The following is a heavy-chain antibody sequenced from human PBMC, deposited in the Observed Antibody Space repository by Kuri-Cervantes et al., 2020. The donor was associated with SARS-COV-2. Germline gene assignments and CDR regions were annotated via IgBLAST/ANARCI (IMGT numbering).Heavy chain of an antibody. D-gene: IGHD6-25*01. V-gene: IGHV3-30*03. CDR3: TRDQRSGNMDV. CDR2: ISFDGSNK. J-gene: IGHJ6*02. Sequence: GESLKISCAASGFNFRTYGLHWVRQAPGKGLEWVALISFDGSNKYYADSVKGRFTISRDNARNSLYLQMNSLRVDDTAVYYCTRDQRSGNMDVWGQGTTVTVSS. CDR1: GFNFRTYG.